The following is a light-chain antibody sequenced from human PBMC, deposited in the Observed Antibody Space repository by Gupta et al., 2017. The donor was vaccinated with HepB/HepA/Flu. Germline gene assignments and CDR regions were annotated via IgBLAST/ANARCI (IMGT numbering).Light chain of an antibody. CDR3: CSYAGSYTLYV. CDR2: DVS. CDR1: SSDVGGYNY. J-gene: IGLJ1*01. Sequence: SALTQPRSVSGSPGQSVTIYCTGTSSDVGGYNYVSWYQQQPGKAPKLMIYDVSKRPSGGPDRFSGSKSGNTASLTISGLQAEDEADYYCCSYAGSYTLYVFGTGTKVTVL. V-gene: IGLV2-11*01.